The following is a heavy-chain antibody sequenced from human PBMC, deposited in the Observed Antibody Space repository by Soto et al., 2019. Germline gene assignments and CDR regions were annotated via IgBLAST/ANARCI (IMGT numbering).Heavy chain of an antibody. CDR2: ISDTGGTT. CDR1: GFTFTNYA. CDR3: AKEPLVRRYFDY. V-gene: IGHV3-23*01. J-gene: IGHJ4*02. D-gene: IGHD6-13*01. Sequence: EVQLLDSGGGLVQPGGSLRLSCAASGFTFTNYAMRWVRQAPGKGLEWVAAISDTGGTTYYADSVKGRFTISRDNSKNTLYLQMNSLRAEDTAVYYCAKEPLVRRYFDYWGQGTRVIVSS.